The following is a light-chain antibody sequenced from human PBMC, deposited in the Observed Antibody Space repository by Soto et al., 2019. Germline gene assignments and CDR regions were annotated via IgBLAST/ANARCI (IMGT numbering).Light chain of an antibody. V-gene: IGKV1-6*01. J-gene: IGKJ1*01. Sequence: AIPMTQSPSSLSASVGDRVTITCRASRDIGNDLGWYQQKPGKAPKHLIFAASNLQSGVPSRFSGGGSGTEFTLTISSLQADDFATYYCLQHFNFSWTFGQGTKVE. CDR3: LQHFNFSWT. CDR2: AAS. CDR1: RDIGND.